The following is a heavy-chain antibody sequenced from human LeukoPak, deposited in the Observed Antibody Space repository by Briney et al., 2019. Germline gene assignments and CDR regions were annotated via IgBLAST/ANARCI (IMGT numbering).Heavy chain of an antibody. D-gene: IGHD4-23*01. V-gene: IGHV4-59*01. J-gene: IGHJ3*02. CDR3: ARLRWARWRSKSHAFDI. CDR2: IYYSGST. CDR1: GGSFSGYY. Sequence: SETLSLTCAVYGGSFSGYYWSWIRQPPGKGLEWIGYIYYSGSTHYNPSLKSRVTISVDTSKNQFSMKLSCVTAADTAVYYCARLRWARWRSKSHAFDIWGQGTMVTVSS.